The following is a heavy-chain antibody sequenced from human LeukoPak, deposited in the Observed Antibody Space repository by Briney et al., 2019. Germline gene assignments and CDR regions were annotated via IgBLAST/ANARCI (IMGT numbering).Heavy chain of an antibody. CDR3: AITPPETYYYDSSGYLVIDY. V-gene: IGHV3-21*01. CDR1: GFTFSSYS. J-gene: IGHJ4*02. D-gene: IGHD3-22*01. CDR2: ISSSSSYI. Sequence: GGSLRLSCAASGFTFSSYSMNWVRQAPGKGLEWVSSISSSSSYIYYADSVKGRFTISRDNAKNSPYLQMNSLRAEDTAVYYCAITPPETYYYDSSGYLVIDYWGQGTLVTVSS.